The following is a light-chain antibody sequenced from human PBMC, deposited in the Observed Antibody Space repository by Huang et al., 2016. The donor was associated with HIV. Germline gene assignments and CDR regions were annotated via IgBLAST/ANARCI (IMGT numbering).Light chain of an antibody. V-gene: IGKV3-15*01. CDR3: QQYNNWPPEVT. CDR2: GAS. CDR1: QSISTY. Sequence: EIVLTQSPATLSVSPGERATLSCRASQSISTYLAWYQHKPAQAPRLLSYGASTRASCIPARFSGSGSGTEFTLTISSLQSEDFAVYYCQQYNNWPPEVTFGPGTKVDIK. J-gene: IGKJ3*01.